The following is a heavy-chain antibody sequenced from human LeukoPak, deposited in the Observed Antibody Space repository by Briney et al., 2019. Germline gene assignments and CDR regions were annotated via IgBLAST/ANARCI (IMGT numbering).Heavy chain of an antibody. V-gene: IGHV3-30*02. Sequence: GRSLRLSCAASGFTFSSYGMHWVRQAPGKGLEWVAFIRYDGSNKYYADSVKGRFTISRDNSKNTLYLQMNSLRAEDTAVYYCAKMDCSSTSCPLIDYWGQGTLVTVSS. D-gene: IGHD2-2*01. CDR2: IRYDGSNK. CDR3: AKMDCSSTSCPLIDY. CDR1: GFTFSSYG. J-gene: IGHJ4*02.